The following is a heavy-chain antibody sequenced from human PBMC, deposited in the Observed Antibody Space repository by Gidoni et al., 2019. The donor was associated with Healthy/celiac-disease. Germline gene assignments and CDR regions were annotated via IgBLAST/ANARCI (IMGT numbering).Heavy chain of an antibody. D-gene: IGHD3-3*01. CDR3: AKDQRYYDFWSGPNWFDP. J-gene: IGHJ5*02. CDR1: GVTFDDYA. CDR2: ISGDGGSA. V-gene: IGHV3-43*02. Sequence: EVQLVESGGGVVQPGGSLRLSCAASGVTFDDYAMHWVRQAPGKGLEWVSLISGDGGSAYYADSVKGRFTISRDNSKNSLYLQMNSLRTEDTALYYCAKDQRYYDFWSGPNWFDPWGQGTLVTVSS.